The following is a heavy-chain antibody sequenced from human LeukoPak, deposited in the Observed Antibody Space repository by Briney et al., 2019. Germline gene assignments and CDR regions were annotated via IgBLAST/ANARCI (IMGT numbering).Heavy chain of an antibody. CDR3: AIDAGNSGHGCDL. V-gene: IGHV3-48*01. CDR1: GFIFSQYS. CDR2: IRSSSET. D-gene: IGHD5-12*01. J-gene: IGHJ5*02. Sequence: GGSLRLSCAASGFIFSQYSMNWVRQAPGKGLEWVSHIRSSSETFYADSVKGRFTISRDNARNSLYLQMNNLRGEDTAIYYCAIDAGNSGHGCDLWGQGTLVTVSS.